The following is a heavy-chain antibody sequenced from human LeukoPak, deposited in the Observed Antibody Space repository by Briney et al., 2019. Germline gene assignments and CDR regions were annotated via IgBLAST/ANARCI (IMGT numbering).Heavy chain of an antibody. D-gene: IGHD5-18*01. CDR2: MNPNSGNT. Sequence: ASVKVSCKAPGYTFTSYDINWVRQATGQGLEWMGWMNPNSGNTGYAQKFQGRVTMTRNTSISTAYMELSSLRSEDTAVYYCARGVKGVQLWFRRPPSFDYWGQGTLVTVSS. J-gene: IGHJ4*02. V-gene: IGHV1-8*01. CDR1: GYTFTSYD. CDR3: ARGVKGVQLWFRRPPSFDY.